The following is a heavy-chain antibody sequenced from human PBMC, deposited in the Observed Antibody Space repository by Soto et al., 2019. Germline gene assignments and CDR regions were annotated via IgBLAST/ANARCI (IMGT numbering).Heavy chain of an antibody. V-gene: IGHV3-11*06. D-gene: IGHD5-12*01. CDR2: ISSSSSYT. CDR1: GFTFSDYY. J-gene: IGHJ6*02. CDR3: ARPRGYSGYDHPHYYGMDV. Sequence: QVQLVESGGGLVKPGGSLRLSCAASGFTFSDYYMSWIRQAPGKGLEWVSYISSSSSYTNYADSVKGRFTISRDNAKYSLYLQMNSLRAEDTAVYYCARPRGYSGYDHPHYYGMDVWGQGTTVTVSS.